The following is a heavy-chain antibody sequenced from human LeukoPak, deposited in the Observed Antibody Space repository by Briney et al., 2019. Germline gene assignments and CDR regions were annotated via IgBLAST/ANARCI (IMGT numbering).Heavy chain of an antibody. J-gene: IGHJ4*02. V-gene: IGHV4-39*01. CDR1: GGSISSSSYY. CDR2: IYYSGST. Sequence: SETLSLTCTVSGGSISSSSYYWGWIRQPPGKGLEWIGSIYYSGSTYSNPSLKSRVTISVDKSKNQFSLKLSSVTAADTALYYCASNEWSGYYFDYWGQGTLVTVSS. CDR3: ASNEWSGYYFDY. D-gene: IGHD3-3*01.